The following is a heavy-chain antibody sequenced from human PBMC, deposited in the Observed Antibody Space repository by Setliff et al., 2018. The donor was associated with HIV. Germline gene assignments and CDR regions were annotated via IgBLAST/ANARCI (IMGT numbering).Heavy chain of an antibody. Sequence: PGGSLRLSCAASGFTFDNVDMNWVRQAPGKGPEWVSSISKNSFSIYYTDSVKGRFTVSRDNSRDTLYLQMNSLRAEETAVYYCATGRLRATSPFDYWGQGTLVTVSS. CDR3: ATGRLRATSPFDY. V-gene: IGHV3-23*01. CDR1: GFTFDNVD. D-gene: IGHD1-26*01. J-gene: IGHJ4*02. CDR2: ISKNSFSI.